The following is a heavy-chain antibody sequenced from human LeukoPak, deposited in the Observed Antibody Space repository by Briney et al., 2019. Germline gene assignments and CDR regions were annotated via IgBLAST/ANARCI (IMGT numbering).Heavy chain of an antibody. CDR3: ARGGGGSYYHLLDY. D-gene: IGHD1-26*01. CDR1: GFTFSSYS. J-gene: IGHJ4*02. V-gene: IGHV3-21*01. CDR2: ISSSSSYI. Sequence: GSLRLSCAASGFTFSSYSMNWVRQAPGKGLEWVSSISSSSSYIYYADSVKGRFTISRDNAKNSLYLKMDSLRAGDTAVYYCARGGGGSYYHLLDYWGQGTLVTVSS.